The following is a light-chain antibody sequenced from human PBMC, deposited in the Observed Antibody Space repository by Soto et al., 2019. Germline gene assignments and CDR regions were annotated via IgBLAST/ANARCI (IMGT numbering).Light chain of an antibody. V-gene: IGLV2-14*01. CDR2: EVS. J-gene: IGLJ1*01. CDR3: TSSTITPVV. CDR1: SSDIGGSNY. Sequence: QSALTQPASVSGSPGQSITISCTGTSSDIGGSNYVSWYQQHPGKAPKLIIYEVSNRPSGVSDRFSGSKSDNTASLIISGLPAEEEPHYYCTSSTITPVVFRSGTKGTVL.